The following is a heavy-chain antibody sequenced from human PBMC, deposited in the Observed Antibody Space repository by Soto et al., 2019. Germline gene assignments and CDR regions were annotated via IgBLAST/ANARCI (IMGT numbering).Heavy chain of an antibody. CDR1: GFSFSNYW. V-gene: IGHV3-7*05. D-gene: IGHD2-21*01. Sequence: GGSLRLSCAASGFSFSNYWMSWVRQAPGKGLEWVANIKQDGSEKYYVDSVKGRFTISRDNAKNSLYLQMNSLRAEDTAVYYCARRSGTGVVGYWGQGTLVTVSS. CDR3: ARRSGTGVVGY. CDR2: IKQDGSEK. J-gene: IGHJ4*02.